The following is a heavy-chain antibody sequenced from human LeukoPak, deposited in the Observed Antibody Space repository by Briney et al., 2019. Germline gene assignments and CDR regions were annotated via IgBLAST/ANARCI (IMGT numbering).Heavy chain of an antibody. CDR3: ARTTEGGYTYDYFYYYYMDV. CDR2: IHYSGST. CDR1: GGSISSSSYY. D-gene: IGHD5-18*01. V-gene: IGHV4-61*01. Sequence: PSETLSLTCTVSGGSISSSSYYWRWLRQPPGTGLEWIGYIHYSGSTNYNPSLKSRVTISVDTSKNQFSLRLTSVTAADTAVYYCARTTEGGYTYDYFYYYYMDVWGKGTTVTISS. J-gene: IGHJ6*03.